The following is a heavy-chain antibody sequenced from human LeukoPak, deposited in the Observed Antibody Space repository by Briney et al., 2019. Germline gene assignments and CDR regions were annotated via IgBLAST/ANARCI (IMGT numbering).Heavy chain of an antibody. V-gene: IGHV1-69*05. D-gene: IGHD6-6*01. CDR3: ARDGSVYTGSPELGYYNYYMDV. J-gene: IGHJ6*03. CDR2: IIPIFGTA. CDR1: GGTFSSYA. Sequence: SVKVSCKASGGTFSSYAISWVRQAPGQGLEWMGGIIPIFGTANYAQKFQGRVTMTRDTSTSTVNMDLSSLRSEDTAVYYCARDGSVYTGSPELGYYNYYMDVWGKGTTVTVSS.